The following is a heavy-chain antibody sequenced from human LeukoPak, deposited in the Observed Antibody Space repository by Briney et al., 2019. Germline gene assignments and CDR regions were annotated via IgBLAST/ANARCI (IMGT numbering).Heavy chain of an antibody. CDR3: ARNKNWGSPWYFDL. V-gene: IGHV4-39*01. Sequence: SETLSLTCTVSGGSITSNSYYWGWIRQPPGKGLEWIGNIYYSGTTYYNPSLKSRVTISVDTSKNQFSLTVNSVTAADTAVYYCARNKNWGSPWYFDLWGRGTLVTVSS. CDR1: GGSITSNSYY. J-gene: IGHJ2*01. D-gene: IGHD7-27*01. CDR2: IYYSGTT.